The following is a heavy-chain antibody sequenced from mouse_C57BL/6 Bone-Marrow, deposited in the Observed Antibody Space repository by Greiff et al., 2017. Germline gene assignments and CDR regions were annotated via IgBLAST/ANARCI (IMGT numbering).Heavy chain of an antibody. D-gene: IGHD2-10*01. V-gene: IGHV1-26*01. J-gene: IGHJ4*01. Sequence: DVQLQQSGPELVKPGASVKISCKASGYTFTDYYMNWVKQSHGKSLEWIGDINPNNGGTSYNQKFKGKATLTVDKSSSTAYMELRSLTSEDSAVYYCARPYYGTYYAMDYWGQGTSVTVSS. CDR2: INPNNGGT. CDR3: ARPYYGTYYAMDY. CDR1: GYTFTDYY.